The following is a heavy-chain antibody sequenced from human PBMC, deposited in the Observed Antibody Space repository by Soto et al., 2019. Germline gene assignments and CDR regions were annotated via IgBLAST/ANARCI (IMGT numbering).Heavy chain of an antibody. CDR1: GYTFTSDD. J-gene: IGHJ3*02. D-gene: IGHD3-16*02. CDR2: MNPNSGNT. V-gene: IGHV1-8*01. CDR3: ARGMITFGGVIVRVGSRNAFDI. Sequence: QVQLVQSGAEVKKPGASVKVSCKASGYTFTSDDINWVRQATGQGLEWMGWMNPNSGNTGYAQKFQGRVTMTRNTSISTAYMELSSLRSEDTAVYYCARGMITFGGVIVRVGSRNAFDIWGQGTMVTVSS.